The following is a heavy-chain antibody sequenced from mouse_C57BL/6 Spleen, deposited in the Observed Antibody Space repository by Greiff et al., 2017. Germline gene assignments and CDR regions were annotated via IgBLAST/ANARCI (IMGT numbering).Heavy chain of an antibody. CDR3: ARQGQDY. CDR1: GFTFSSYA. CDR2: ISSGSSTI. V-gene: IGHV5-17*01. D-gene: IGHD3-3*01. Sequence: EVQGVESGGGLVKPGGSLKLSCAASGFTFSSYAMSWVRQTPEKRLEWVAYISSGSSTIYYADTVKGRFTISRDNAKNTLFLQMTSLRSEDTAMYYCARQGQDYWGQGTTLTVSS. J-gene: IGHJ2*01.